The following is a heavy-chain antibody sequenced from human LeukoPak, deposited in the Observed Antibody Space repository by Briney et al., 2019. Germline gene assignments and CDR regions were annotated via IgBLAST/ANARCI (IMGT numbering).Heavy chain of an antibody. Sequence: SETLSPTCAVYGGSFTNYYWSWIRQPPGKGLEWIGEINHSGGTNYNPSLKSRVTISLDTSKSQFSLKLSSVTAADTAVYYCARALSAPGNQWGQGTLVTVSS. CDR2: INHSGGT. D-gene: IGHD6-13*01. J-gene: IGHJ4*02. CDR3: ARALSAPGNQ. V-gene: IGHV4-34*01. CDR1: GGSFTNYY.